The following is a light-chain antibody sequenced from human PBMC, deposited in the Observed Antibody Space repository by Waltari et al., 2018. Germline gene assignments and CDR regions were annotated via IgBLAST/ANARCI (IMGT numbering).Light chain of an antibody. V-gene: IGKV3-15*01. J-gene: IGKJ4*01. CDR1: QSVSSS. CDR2: DTS. Sequence: EIVLTQSPATLSMSPGERVTLSCRATQSVSSSLDWYQQKPGQAPRLLIYDTSTRATGVPARFSGSGSGTEFTLTINSLQSGDFAVYYCQQYNEWPLTFGGGTKVEI. CDR3: QQYNEWPLT.